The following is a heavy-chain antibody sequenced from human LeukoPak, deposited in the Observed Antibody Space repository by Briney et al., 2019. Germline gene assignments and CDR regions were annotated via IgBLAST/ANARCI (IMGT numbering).Heavy chain of an antibody. CDR3: ARDDAPVSAWDY. Sequence: GGSLRLSCAASGFTFSSYEVNWVRQAPGKGLEWVSYISSSGSTIYYADSVKGQFTISRDNAKNSLYLQMNSLRAEDTAVYYCARDDAPVSAWDYWGQGTLVTVSS. D-gene: IGHD3-16*01. V-gene: IGHV3-48*03. CDR2: ISSSGSTI. CDR1: GFTFSSYE. J-gene: IGHJ4*02.